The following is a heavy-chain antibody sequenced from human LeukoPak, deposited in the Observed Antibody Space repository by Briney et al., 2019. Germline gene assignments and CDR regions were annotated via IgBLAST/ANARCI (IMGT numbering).Heavy chain of an antibody. J-gene: IGHJ5*02. D-gene: IGHD3-10*01. CDR2: ISPNSGGT. Sequence: ASVKVSCKASGYTFTDYYIYWVRQAPGQGLEWMGWISPNSGGTNYAQRFQGRVTMTRDRSINTAYMELSSLRSEDTAVYYCAREVIITMVRGSDDNWFDPWGQGTLVTVSS. CDR1: GYTFTDYY. CDR3: AREVIITMVRGSDDNWFDP. V-gene: IGHV1-2*02.